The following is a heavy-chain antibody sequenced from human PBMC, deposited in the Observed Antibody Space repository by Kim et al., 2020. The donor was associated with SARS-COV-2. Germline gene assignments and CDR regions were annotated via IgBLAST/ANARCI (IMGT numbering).Heavy chain of an antibody. Sequence: GGSLRLSCAAFGFSFSSYGMHWVRQTPGKGLEWVTFVSYDENKKYYADSVKGRFTISRDNSKNTVYLQMDSLKAEDTAVYYCAKDHILAGYRCFDAWGQGTLVTVSP. V-gene: IGHV3-30*02. J-gene: IGHJ5*02. CDR1: GFSFSSYG. D-gene: IGHD3-9*01. CDR2: VSYDENKK. CDR3: AKDHILAGYRCFDA.